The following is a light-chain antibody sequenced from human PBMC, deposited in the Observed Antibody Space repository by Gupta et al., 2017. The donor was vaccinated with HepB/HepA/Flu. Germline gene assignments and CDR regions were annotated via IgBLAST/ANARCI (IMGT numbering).Light chain of an antibody. CDR3: SSYTTSSTWV. CDR2: EVD. Sequence: HSSLTQPPSVSGSPGQSVTIPCTGTSSDIGSYNRVSWYQQSPGTPPNRIIFEVDNRPSGAPDRFSASKSGNTESPPTSALQTEDDADEYCSSYTTSSTWVFGIGTKLTVL. V-gene: IGLV2-18*03. CDR1: SSDIGSYNR. J-gene: IGLJ1*01.